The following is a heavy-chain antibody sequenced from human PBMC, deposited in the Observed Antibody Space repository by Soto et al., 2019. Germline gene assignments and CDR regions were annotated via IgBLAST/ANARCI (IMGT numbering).Heavy chain of an antibody. CDR1: GFTFSSYW. CDR3: ARERMPSVGPDYDFDI. Sequence: GGSLRLSCAASGFTFSSYWMHWVRQAPGKGLEWVAGICYDGSNKDYADSVKGRFTISRDNAKNTLYLQMNSLRAEDTAVYYCARERMPSVGPDYDFDIWGQGTMVTVSS. D-gene: IGHD1-26*01. V-gene: IGHV3-33*01. CDR2: ICYDGSNK. J-gene: IGHJ3*02.